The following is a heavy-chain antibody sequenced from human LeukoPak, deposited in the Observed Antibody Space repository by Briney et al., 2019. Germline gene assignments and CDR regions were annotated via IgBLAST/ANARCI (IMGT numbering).Heavy chain of an antibody. V-gene: IGHV3-48*02. CDR2: ISSGSDTI. D-gene: IGHD4-11*01. CDR1: GXTFSSYS. Sequence: PGGSLRLSCAASGXTFSSYSMNWVRQAPGKGLESVSYISSGSDTIYYADSVRGRFTISRDNAKNSLYLQMNSLRDEDTAVYYCARDLYGNYAQDYWGQGTLVTVSS. CDR3: ARDLYGNYAQDY. J-gene: IGHJ4*02.